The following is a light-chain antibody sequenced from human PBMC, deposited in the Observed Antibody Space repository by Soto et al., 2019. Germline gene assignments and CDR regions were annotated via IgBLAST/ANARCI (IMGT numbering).Light chain of an antibody. Sequence: EIVMTQSPDTLSVSPGERATLSCRASQSVGSNLAWYQKKPGQAPRLLIFGASTRATGIPARFSGSASGTEFTLTVSSQQSEDFAVYYCQECDNWGKFGQGTKV. J-gene: IGKJ1*01. CDR3: QECDNWGK. V-gene: IGKV3-15*01. CDR2: GAS. CDR1: QSVGSN.